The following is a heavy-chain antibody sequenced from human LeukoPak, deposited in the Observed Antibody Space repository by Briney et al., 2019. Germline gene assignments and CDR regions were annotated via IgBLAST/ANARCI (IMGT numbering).Heavy chain of an antibody. J-gene: IGHJ6*02. CDR2: ISWNSGSI. Sequence: GGSLRLSCAGSGFIFNNYAMHWVRQPPGKGLEWVSGISWNSGSIDYADSVKGRFTISRDNSKNTLYLQMNSLRAEDTAVYYCARDQSRYYDFWSGYPSHYYGMDVWGQGTTVTVSS. D-gene: IGHD3-3*01. CDR1: GFIFNNYA. V-gene: IGHV3-9*01. CDR3: ARDQSRYYDFWSGYPSHYYGMDV.